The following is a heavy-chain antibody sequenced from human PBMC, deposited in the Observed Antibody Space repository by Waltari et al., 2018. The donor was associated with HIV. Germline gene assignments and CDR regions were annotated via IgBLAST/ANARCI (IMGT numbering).Heavy chain of an antibody. Sequence: QVQLQESGPGLVKPSETLSLTCTVSGGSISSYYWSWIRQPPGKGLEWIGYIYYSGSTNYNPSLKSRVTISVDTSKNQFSLKLSSVTAADTAVYYCARDYYDSSRSSYGMDVWGQGTTVTVSS. CDR1: GGSISSYY. D-gene: IGHD3-22*01. V-gene: IGHV4-59*01. CDR3: ARDYYDSSRSSYGMDV. CDR2: IYYSGST. J-gene: IGHJ6*02.